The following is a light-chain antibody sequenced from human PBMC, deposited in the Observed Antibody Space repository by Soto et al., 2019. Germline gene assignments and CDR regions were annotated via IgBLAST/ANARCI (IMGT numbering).Light chain of an antibody. CDR1: SSDVGGYNY. J-gene: IGLJ1*01. V-gene: IGLV2-14*01. Sequence: QSALTQPASVSGSPGQSITISCTGTSSDVGGYNYVSWYQQHPGKAPKLMIYEVSNRHSGVSNRFSGSKSGNTASLTISGLQAEDEADYYCSSYTSSSVYVFGTGTKLTVL. CDR3: SSYTSSSVYV. CDR2: EVS.